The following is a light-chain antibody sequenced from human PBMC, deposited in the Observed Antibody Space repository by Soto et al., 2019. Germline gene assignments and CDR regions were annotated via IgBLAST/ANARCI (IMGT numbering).Light chain of an antibody. CDR2: AAS. CDR3: QQANSFPLT. J-gene: IGKJ4*01. V-gene: IGKV1D-12*01. CDR1: HSIRNW. Sequence: DIQMTQSPSSVSASVGDRVTITCRASHSIRNWLVWYQQKPGKGPELLIYAASSLRSGVPTRFSGSGSGTEFTLTISNLQPEDFATYYCQQANSFPLTFGGGTKVEI.